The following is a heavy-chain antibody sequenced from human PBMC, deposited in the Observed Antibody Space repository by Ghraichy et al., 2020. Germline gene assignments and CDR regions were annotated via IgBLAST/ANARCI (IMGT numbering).Heavy chain of an antibody. V-gene: IGHV3-48*03. CDR3: ARAGEGYSYDYCVY. J-gene: IGHJ4*02. Sequence: LSLTCAASGFTFSNYEMNWVRQAPGKGLEWVSYISSSANTIYYAHSVKGRFTISRDNAKNSLYLQMNSLRAEDTAVYYCARAGEGYSYDYCVYWGQGTLVTVSS. D-gene: IGHD5-18*01. CDR2: ISSSANTI. CDR1: GFTFSNYE.